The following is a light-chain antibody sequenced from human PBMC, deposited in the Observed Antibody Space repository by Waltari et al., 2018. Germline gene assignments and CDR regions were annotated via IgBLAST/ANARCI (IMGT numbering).Light chain of an antibody. CDR1: QSVSSN. CDR3: QQYNDWPRT. Sequence: EIVMTQSPATLSVSPGERDNLSCRASQSVSSNLAWYQQKPGQAPRLLIYGASTRATDIPARFSGSASGTEFTLTISSLQSEDFAVYYCQQYNDWPRTFGQGTKVEIK. J-gene: IGKJ1*01. V-gene: IGKV3-15*01. CDR2: GAS.